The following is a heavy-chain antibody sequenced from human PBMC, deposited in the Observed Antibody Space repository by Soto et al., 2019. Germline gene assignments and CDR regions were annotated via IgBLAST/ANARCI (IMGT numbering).Heavy chain of an antibody. D-gene: IGHD6-6*01. J-gene: IGHJ6*02. CDR1: GFTFSSYA. CDR2: ISSNGGST. V-gene: IGHV3-64D*08. Sequence: GGSLRFSCSASGFTFSSYAMHWVRQAPGKGLEYVSAISSNGGSTYYADSVKGRFTISRDNSKNTLYLQMSSLRAEDTAVYYCVSLYSSSGDYGMDVWGQGTTVPVSS. CDR3: VSLYSSSGDYGMDV.